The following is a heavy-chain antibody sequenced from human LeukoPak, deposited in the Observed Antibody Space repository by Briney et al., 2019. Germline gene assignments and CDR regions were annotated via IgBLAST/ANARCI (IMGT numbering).Heavy chain of an antibody. V-gene: IGHV3-21*01. CDR1: GFTLSNYD. CDR2: ISTSSRYI. Sequence: PGGSLRLSCAASGFTLSNYDMNWVRQAPGKGLEWVSSISTSSRYIYYKDSVRGRFTISRDDAKNSLYLEMNSLRAEDTAVYYCAGADCSSSTCYLRRSWFDPWGQGTLVTVSS. CDR3: AGADCSSSTCYLRRSWFDP. D-gene: IGHD2-2*01. J-gene: IGHJ5*02.